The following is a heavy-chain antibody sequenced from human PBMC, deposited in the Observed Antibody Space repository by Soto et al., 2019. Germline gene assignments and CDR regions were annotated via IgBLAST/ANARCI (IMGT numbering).Heavy chain of an antibody. CDR3: AKDRPRRTSGYFFDY. Sequence: GESLKISCKGSGYSFDTYWIAWVRQMPGKGLEWMGTIYPGDSETRYSPSFQGQVTISADKSISTAYLQWSSLKASDTAMYYCAKDRPRRTSGYFFDYWGQGTPVTVS. CDR1: GYSFDTYW. J-gene: IGHJ4*02. D-gene: IGHD1-1*01. V-gene: IGHV5-51*01. CDR2: IYPGDSET.